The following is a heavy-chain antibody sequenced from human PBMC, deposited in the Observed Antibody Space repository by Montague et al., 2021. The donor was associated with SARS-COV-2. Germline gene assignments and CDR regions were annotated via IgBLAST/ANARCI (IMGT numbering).Heavy chain of an antibody. CDR1: GFTFSSYA. D-gene: IGHD1-14*01. CDR3: VKGWAPSGPDAFDV. J-gene: IGHJ3*01. CDR2: IANNGRYI. V-gene: IGHV3-30*17. Sequence: SLSLSWAASGFTFSSYAMNWVRQAPGKGLEWVTVIANNGRYIHYADSVKGRFTISRDNSKSTLYLQMNSLRSGDTAVYYCVKGWAPSGPDAFDVWGQGTMVTGSS.